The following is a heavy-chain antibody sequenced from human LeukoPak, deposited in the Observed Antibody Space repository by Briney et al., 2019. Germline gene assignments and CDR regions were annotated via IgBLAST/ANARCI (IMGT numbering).Heavy chain of an antibody. J-gene: IGHJ5*02. CDR1: GYTFTGYY. CDR3: ARDYCSSTSCYPWFDP. V-gene: IGHV1-2*06. CDR2: ISPNSGGT. D-gene: IGHD2-2*01. Sequence: ASVKVSCKASGYTFTGYYMHWVRQAPGQGLEWMGRISPNSGGTNYAQKFQGRVTMTRDTSISTAYMELSRLRSDDTAVYYCARDYCSSTSCYPWFDPWGQGTLVTVSS.